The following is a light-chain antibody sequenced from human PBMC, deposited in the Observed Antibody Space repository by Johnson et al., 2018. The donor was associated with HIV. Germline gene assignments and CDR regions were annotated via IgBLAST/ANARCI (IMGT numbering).Light chain of an antibody. Sequence: QSVLTQPPSVSAAPGQKVTISCSGSSSNIGNNYVSWYQQLPGTAPKLLIYENNKRPSGIPDRFSGSKSGTSATLGITGLQTGDEADYYCGTWDTSLGSQYVFGSRTKVTVL. J-gene: IGLJ1*01. CDR3: GTWDTSLGSQYV. CDR2: ENN. CDR1: SSNIGNNY. V-gene: IGLV1-51*02.